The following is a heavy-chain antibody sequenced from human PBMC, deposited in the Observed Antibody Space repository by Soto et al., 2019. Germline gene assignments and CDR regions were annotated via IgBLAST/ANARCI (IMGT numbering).Heavy chain of an antibody. CDR3: ARDLSYDSSGYITADAFDI. CDR1: GGSISSGGYY. Sequence: TLSLTCTVSGGSISSGGYYWSWIRQHPGKGLEWIGYIYYSGSTYYNPSLKSRVTISVDTSKNQFSLKLSSVTAADTAVYYCARDLSYDSSGYITADAFDIWGQGTMVTVSS. CDR2: IYYSGST. V-gene: IGHV4-31*03. D-gene: IGHD3-22*01. J-gene: IGHJ3*02.